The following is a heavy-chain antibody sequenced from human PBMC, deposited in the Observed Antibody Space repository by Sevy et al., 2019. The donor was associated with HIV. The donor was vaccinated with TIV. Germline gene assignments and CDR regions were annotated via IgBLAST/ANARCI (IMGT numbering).Heavy chain of an antibody. V-gene: IGHV3-30*18. J-gene: IGHJ3*02. CDR3: AKDQGGLLWFGIDAFDI. Sequence: GGSLRLSCAASGFTFSSYGMHWVRRAPGKGLEWVAVISYDGSNKDYADSVKGRFTISRDNSKNTLYLQMNSLRAEDTAVYYCAKDQGGLLWFGIDAFDIWGQGTMVTVSS. D-gene: IGHD3-10*01. CDR2: ISYDGSNK. CDR1: GFTFSSYG.